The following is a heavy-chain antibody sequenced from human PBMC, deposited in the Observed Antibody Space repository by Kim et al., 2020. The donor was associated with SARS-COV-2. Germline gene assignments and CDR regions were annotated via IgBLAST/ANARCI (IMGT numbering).Heavy chain of an antibody. CDR3: ARWSLIPYYYGSGSYMPGFDY. J-gene: IGHJ4*02. Sequence: SETLSLTCAVSGGYISSSNWWSWVRQPPGKGLEWIGEIYHSGSTNYNPSLKSRVTISVDKSKNQFSLKLSSVTAADTAVYYCARWSLIPYYYGSGSYMPGFDYWGQGTLVTVSS. D-gene: IGHD3-10*01. CDR1: GGYISSSNW. CDR2: IYHSGST. V-gene: IGHV4-4*02.